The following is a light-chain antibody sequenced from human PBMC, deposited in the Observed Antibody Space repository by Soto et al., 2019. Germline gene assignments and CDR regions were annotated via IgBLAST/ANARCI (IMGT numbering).Light chain of an antibody. CDR1: QSISTH. CDR3: QQSYITPAG. CDR2: AAS. J-gene: IGKJ4*01. Sequence: DIQITQCPSSLSASVGYIVTITCRASQSISTHLNWYQQKPGKAPNLLIYAASSLQSGVPSRFSGSGSGTDFTLTISSLQPEDFATYFCQQSYITPAGFGGGTKVDIK. V-gene: IGKV1-39*01.